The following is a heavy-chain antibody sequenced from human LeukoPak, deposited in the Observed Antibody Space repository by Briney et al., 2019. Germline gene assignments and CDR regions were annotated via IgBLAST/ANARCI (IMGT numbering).Heavy chain of an antibody. CDR1: GYTFTGYY. CDR2: INPSGGST. Sequence: ASVKVSCKASGYTFTGYYMHWVRQAPGQGLEWMGIINPSGGSTSYAQKFQGRVTMTGDTSTSTVFMDLSSLRSEDTAIYYCARGLVRGQHDSSGYDAFDIWGQGTMVTVSS. V-gene: IGHV1-46*01. D-gene: IGHD3-22*01. J-gene: IGHJ3*02. CDR3: ARGLVRGQHDSSGYDAFDI.